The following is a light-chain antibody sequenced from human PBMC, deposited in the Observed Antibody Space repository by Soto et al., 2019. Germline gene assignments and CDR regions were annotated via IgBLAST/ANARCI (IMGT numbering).Light chain of an antibody. V-gene: IGLV1-40*01. Sequence: QSVLTQPPSVSGAPGQRVSISCTGSTSNIGAPYDVHWYQHLPGTAPKLLIYGDNNRPSGVPDRFSGSKSGTSASLAISGLQSEDEADYYCATRDERLSGRVFGGGTKLTVL. CDR1: TSNIGAPYD. J-gene: IGLJ3*02. CDR3: ATRDERLSGRV. CDR2: GDN.